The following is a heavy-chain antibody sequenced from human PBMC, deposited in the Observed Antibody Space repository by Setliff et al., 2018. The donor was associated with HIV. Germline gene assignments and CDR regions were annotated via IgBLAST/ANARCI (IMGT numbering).Heavy chain of an antibody. Sequence: PSETLSLTCTVSGASISDYYWSWVRQPPGKGLEWIGYVYYTGSTSFNPSLNSRLSMSVDTSKKNFSMRLSSVTAADTAIYYCARADYESGTYYFDYWGRGTLVTVSS. D-gene: IGHD3-22*01. CDR2: VYYTGST. V-gene: IGHV4-59*01. CDR1: GASISDYY. J-gene: IGHJ4*02. CDR3: ARADYESGTYYFDY.